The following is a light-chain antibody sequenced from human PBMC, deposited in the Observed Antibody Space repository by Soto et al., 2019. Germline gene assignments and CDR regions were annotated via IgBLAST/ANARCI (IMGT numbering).Light chain of an antibody. CDR2: KAT. CDR1: QSVDTW. V-gene: IGKV1-5*03. J-gene: IGKJ1*01. CDR3: HQYNHYLES. Sequence: DIQMTQSPATLSVSVGDRVTTTCLASQSVDTWLAWFLQKPGKAPTLLIYKATTLEAGVPYRFSGSGSEPEFTLTISSLQPDALGTYYCHQYNHYLESFGQGTKVDI.